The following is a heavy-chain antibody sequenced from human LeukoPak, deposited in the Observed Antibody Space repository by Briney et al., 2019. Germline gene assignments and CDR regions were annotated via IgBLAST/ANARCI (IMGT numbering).Heavy chain of an antibody. Sequence: HPSETLSLTCTVSGGSISSYYWSWIRQPPGKGLEWIGYISYTGSTNHKPSLKSRVTISVDTSKNQFSLKLSSVTAADTAVYYCARNYNSTVRSDAFDIWGQGTMVTVSS. D-gene: IGHD3-10*01. V-gene: IGHV4-59*01. CDR1: GGSISSYY. J-gene: IGHJ3*02. CDR3: ARNYNSTVRSDAFDI. CDR2: ISYTGST.